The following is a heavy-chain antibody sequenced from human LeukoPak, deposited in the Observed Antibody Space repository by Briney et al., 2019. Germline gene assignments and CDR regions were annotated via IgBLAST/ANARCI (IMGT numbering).Heavy chain of an antibody. V-gene: IGHV1-2*02. CDR2: INPNSGGT. CDR3: ARAGNKYDYVWGSYRYSDAFDI. CDR1: GYTFTGYY. D-gene: IGHD3-16*02. J-gene: IGHJ3*02. Sequence: ASVKVSCKASGYTFTGYYMHWVRQAPGQGLEWTGWINPNSGGTNYAQKFQGRVTMTRDTSISTAYMELSRLRSDDTAVYYCARAGNKYDYVWGSYRYSDAFDIWGQGTMVTVSS.